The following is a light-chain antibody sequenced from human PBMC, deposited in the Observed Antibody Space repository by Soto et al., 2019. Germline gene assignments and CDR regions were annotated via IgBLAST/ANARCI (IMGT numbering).Light chain of an antibody. CDR1: QSISNW. CDR3: PQHNSYPRT. V-gene: IGKV1-5*01. CDR2: DAS. J-gene: IGKJ1*01. Sequence: DIQMTQSPSTLSASVGDRVTITCRASQSISNWLAWYQQKPGKAPKLLIYDASSLESGVPSRFSGSGSGTEFTLTISRLQPDDFATYYCPQHNSYPRTFGQGTKVEIK.